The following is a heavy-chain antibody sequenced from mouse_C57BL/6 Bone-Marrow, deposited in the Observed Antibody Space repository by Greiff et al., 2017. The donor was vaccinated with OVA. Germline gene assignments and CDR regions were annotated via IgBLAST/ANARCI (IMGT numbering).Heavy chain of an antibody. CDR2: IWGDGST. J-gene: IGHJ4*01. CDR1: GFSLTSYG. Sequence: QVQLKESGPGLVAPSQSLSITCTVSGFSLTSYGVSWVRQPPGKGLEWLGVIWGDGSTNYHSALISSLGISKDNSKSQVFLKLNRLQTDDTATYYCAKPSYGSPHYYAMDYWGQGTSVTVSS. D-gene: IGHD1-1*01. CDR3: AKPSYGSPHYYAMDY. V-gene: IGHV2-3*01.